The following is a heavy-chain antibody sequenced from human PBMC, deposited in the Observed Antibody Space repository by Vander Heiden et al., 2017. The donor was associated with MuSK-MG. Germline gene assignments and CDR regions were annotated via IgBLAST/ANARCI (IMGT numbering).Heavy chain of an antibody. CDR3: ASIPTYWYDASDDS. CDR1: GFTFSSGA. V-gene: IGHV3-23*01. Sequence: VQLLESGGGFAQPGGSLRLSCTMSGFTFSSGAMSWVRQAPGKGLDWVSSISESGDRIYYADSVKGRFTISRDNSENTLYLQMNSLRAEDTALYYCASIPTYWYDASDDSWGQGTLVTVSS. CDR2: ISESGDRI. D-gene: IGHD3-22*01. J-gene: IGHJ4*02.